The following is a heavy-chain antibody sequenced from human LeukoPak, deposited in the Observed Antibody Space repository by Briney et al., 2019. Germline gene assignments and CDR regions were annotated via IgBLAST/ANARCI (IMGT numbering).Heavy chain of an antibody. CDR1: GFTFGDYA. CDR2: IRSKAYGGTT. Sequence: GGSLRLSCTASGFTFGDYAMSWFRQAPGKGLEWVGFIRSKAYGGTTEYAASVKGRFTISRDDSKSIAYLQMNSLKTEDTAVYYCTRVAMTTVTTFDYWGQGTLVTISS. D-gene: IGHD4-17*01. V-gene: IGHV3-49*03. J-gene: IGHJ4*02. CDR3: TRVAMTTVTTFDY.